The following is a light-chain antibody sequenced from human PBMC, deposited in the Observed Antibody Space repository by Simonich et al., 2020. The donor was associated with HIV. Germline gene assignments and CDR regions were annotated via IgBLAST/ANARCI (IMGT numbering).Light chain of an antibody. CDR2: GAS. J-gene: IGKJ1*01. CDR3: QQYDNLPWT. Sequence: DIQITQSPSSLPASVGDRVTITCQSRQDINNYLNWYQKKPGKAPKLLIYGASNLETGVPSRFKGTGCGTDFTFTINSLQPEDIATYYCQQYDNLPWTFGRGTKVEIK. V-gene: IGKV1-33*01. CDR1: QDINNY.